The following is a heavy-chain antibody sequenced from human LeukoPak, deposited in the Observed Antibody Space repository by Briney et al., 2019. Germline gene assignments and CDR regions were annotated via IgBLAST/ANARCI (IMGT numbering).Heavy chain of an antibody. CDR2: INPSGGST. V-gene: IGHV1-46*01. CDR1: GYIFTSYY. CDR3: ARGDHVRIYTQSHFDI. D-gene: IGHD2/OR15-2a*01. J-gene: IGHJ3*02. Sequence: ASVKVSCETSGYIFTSYYIHWVRQAPGQGPEWMGIINPSGGSTNYAQKFQGRVTMTRDTSTSTVYMELSSLRSEDTALYYCARGDHVRIYTQSHFDIWGQGTMVTVSS.